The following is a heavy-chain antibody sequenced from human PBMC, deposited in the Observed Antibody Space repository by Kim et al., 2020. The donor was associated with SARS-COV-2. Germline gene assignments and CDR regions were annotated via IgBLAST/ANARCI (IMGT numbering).Heavy chain of an antibody. Sequence: GGSLRLSCAASGFTFSSYGMHWVRQAPGKGLEWVAVIWYDGSNKYYADSVKGRFTISRDNSKNTLYLQMNSLRAEDTAVYYCARNRYYYDSSGYYEESYCYGMDVWGQGSTVTVSS. CDR3: ARNRYYYDSSGYYEESYCYGMDV. CDR2: IWYDGSNK. CDR1: GFTFSSYG. V-gene: IGHV3-33*01. J-gene: IGHJ6*01. D-gene: IGHD3-22*01.